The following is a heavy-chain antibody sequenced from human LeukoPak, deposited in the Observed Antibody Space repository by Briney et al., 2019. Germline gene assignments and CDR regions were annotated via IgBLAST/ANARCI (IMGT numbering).Heavy chain of an antibody. V-gene: IGHV3-7*01. D-gene: IGHD3-10*01. CDR3: ARGRGLDY. CDR1: GGSISSYY. J-gene: IGHJ4*02. Sequence: PSETLSLTCTVSGGSISSYYWSWIRQPPGKGLEWVANIKQDGSEKYYVDSVKGRFTISRDNSKNSLYVQMNSLRAEDTAVYYCARGRGLDYWGQGTLVTVSS. CDR2: IKQDGSEK.